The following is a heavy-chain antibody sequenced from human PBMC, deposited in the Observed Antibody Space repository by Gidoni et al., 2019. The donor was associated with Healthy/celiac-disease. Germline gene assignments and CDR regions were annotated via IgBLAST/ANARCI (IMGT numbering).Heavy chain of an antibody. CDR1: GRSISRGGYP. CDR2: IYHSGST. D-gene: IGHD3-3*01. Sequence: QLQLPESASGLVKPSQTLSLTCAVSGRSISRGGYPWSWIRHPPGKGLEWSGYIYHSGSTYYNPSLKSRVTISVDRSKNQFSLKLSSVTAADTAVYYCARASPLRLLEKRFDPWGQGNLVTVSS. J-gene: IGHJ5*02. V-gene: IGHV4-30-2*01. CDR3: ARASPLRLLEKRFDP.